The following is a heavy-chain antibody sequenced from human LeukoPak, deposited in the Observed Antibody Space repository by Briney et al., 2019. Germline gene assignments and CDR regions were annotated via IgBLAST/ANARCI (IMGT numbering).Heavy chain of an antibody. D-gene: IGHD2-15*01. CDR1: GFTFGEDA. Sequence: GRSLRLSCTASGFTFGEDAMSWFRQAPGKGLEWVGFIRTKSNGETAEYAASVKGRFSISRDDSKSIAYLQMNSLKTEDTGVYFCARLIAVVVAPSSYFDSWGQGTRGTVS. J-gene: IGHJ4*02. CDR3: ARLIAVVVAPSSYFDS. V-gene: IGHV3-49*03. CDR2: IRTKSNGETA.